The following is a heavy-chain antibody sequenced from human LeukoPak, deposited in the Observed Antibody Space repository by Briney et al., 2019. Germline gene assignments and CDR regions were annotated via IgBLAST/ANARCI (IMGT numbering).Heavy chain of an antibody. Sequence: GESLKISCKGSGYSFTSYWIGWVRQLPGKGLEWMGIIYSGDSDTRYSPSFQGQVTISADKSISTAYLQWSSLKASDTAMYYCARSQQQLAYYFDYWGQGTLVTVSS. J-gene: IGHJ4*02. D-gene: IGHD6-13*01. CDR3: ARSQQQLAYYFDY. V-gene: IGHV5-51*01. CDR2: IYSGDSDT. CDR1: GYSFTSYW.